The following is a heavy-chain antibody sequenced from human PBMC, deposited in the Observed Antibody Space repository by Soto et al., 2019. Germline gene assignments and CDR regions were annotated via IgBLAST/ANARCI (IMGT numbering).Heavy chain of an antibody. V-gene: IGHV4-39*01. CDR2: VYYNGNT. CDR1: ACASISSTYH. CDR3: ARLSGSYNDRYFDY. J-gene: IGHJ4*02. D-gene: IGHD1-26*01. Sequence: TLTRNSTAFACASISSTYHRVWIRQPPGKGLEWIGNVYYNGNTYYNPSLKSRLTISVDTSNNQFSLKVKSVTAADTAVYYCARLSGSYNDRYFDYWGQG.